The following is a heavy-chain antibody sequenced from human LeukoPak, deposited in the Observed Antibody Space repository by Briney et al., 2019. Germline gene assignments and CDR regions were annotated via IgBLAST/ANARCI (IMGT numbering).Heavy chain of an antibody. Sequence: SETLSLTCSVSGGSITSSSYYWGWIRQSPEKGLEWIGSIYYTGGTHYSPSLKSRVTISVDTSKNQFSLKLSSVTAADTAVYYCARHVVREWLLYYYYYMDVWGKGTTVTVSS. V-gene: IGHV4-39*01. CDR3: ARHVVREWLLYYYYYMDV. J-gene: IGHJ6*03. CDR1: GGSITSSSYY. D-gene: IGHD3-3*01. CDR2: IYYTGGT.